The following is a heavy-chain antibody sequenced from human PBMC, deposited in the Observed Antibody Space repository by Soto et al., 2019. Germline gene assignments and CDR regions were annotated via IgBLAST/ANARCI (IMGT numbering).Heavy chain of an antibody. Sequence: GASVKVSCKASGYTFTNDDINWVRQAPGQGLEWMGWMTPSSGDTDHAQKFQGRLTLTRDTSISTAYMELRSLTSEDTAVYYCARAGKYGGFYYFDFWGQGALVTVSS. J-gene: IGHJ4*02. CDR2: MTPSSGDT. D-gene: IGHD5-12*01. CDR3: ARAGKYGGFYYFDF. V-gene: IGHV1-8*01. CDR1: GYTFTNDD.